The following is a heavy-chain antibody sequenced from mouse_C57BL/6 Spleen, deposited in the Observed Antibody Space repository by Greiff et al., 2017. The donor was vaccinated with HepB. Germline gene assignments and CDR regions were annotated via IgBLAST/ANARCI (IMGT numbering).Heavy chain of an antibody. D-gene: IGHD2-1*01. Sequence: QVQLQQSGPELVKPGASVKISCKASGYAFSSSWMNWVKQRPGKGLEWIGLIYPGDGDTNYNGKFKVKATLTADKSSSTTYMQLSSLTSEDSAVYFWGRSSIYHGNYVGCAMDYRGKRTAVSVSS. CDR3: GRSSIYHGNYVGCAMDY. J-gene: IGHJ4*01. V-gene: IGHV1-82*01. CDR1: GYAFSSSW. CDR2: IYPGDGDT.